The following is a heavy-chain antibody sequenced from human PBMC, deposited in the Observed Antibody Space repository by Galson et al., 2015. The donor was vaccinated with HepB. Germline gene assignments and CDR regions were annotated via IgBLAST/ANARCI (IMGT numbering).Heavy chain of an antibody. Sequence: SLRLSCAASGFTFSSYAVSWVRQAPGKGLEWVSVISGSGGSTYYADSVKGRFTISRDNSKNTLYLQMNSLRAEDTAVYYCAKGGGAITMIVVIWGQGTLVTVSS. CDR2: ISGSGGST. D-gene: IGHD3-22*01. V-gene: IGHV3-23*01. J-gene: IGHJ4*02. CDR3: AKGGGAITMIVVI. CDR1: GFTFSSYA.